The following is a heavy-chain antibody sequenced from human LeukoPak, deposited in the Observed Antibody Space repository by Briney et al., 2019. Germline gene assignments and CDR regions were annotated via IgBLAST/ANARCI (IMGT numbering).Heavy chain of an antibody. CDR1: GFTFSSYW. D-gene: IGHD5-18*01. CDR2: IWYDGSKK. CDR3: ARDRKRGYSYGAFDY. J-gene: IGHJ4*02. Sequence: GGSLRLSCAASGFTFSSYWMSWVRQAPGKGLEWVAVIWYDGSKKYYADSMKGRFTISRDNSKNTLFLQMDSLRAEDTAVYYCARDRKRGYSYGAFDYWGQGTLVTVSS. V-gene: IGHV3-33*08.